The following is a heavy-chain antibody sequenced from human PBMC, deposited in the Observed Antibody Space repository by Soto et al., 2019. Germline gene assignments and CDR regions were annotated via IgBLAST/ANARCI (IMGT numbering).Heavy chain of an antibody. V-gene: IGHV4-34*01. Sequence: QVQLQQWGAGLLKPSETLSLTCAVHSESLSGYYWSWIRQSPGKGLEWIGEIDGSGNTNYSPSLRSRVAMSVDTSKNHFSLNLNSVSAADTAAYYCVGARGRLVGFDYWGQGTLVTVSS. CDR1: SESLSGYY. CDR2: IDGSGNT. D-gene: IGHD1-26*01. CDR3: VGARGRLVGFDY. J-gene: IGHJ4*02.